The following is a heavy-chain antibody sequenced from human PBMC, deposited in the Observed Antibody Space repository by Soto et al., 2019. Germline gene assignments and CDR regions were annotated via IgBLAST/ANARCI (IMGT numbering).Heavy chain of an antibody. V-gene: IGHV3-53*01. CDR1: GFIVSNSY. J-gene: IGHJ5*02. D-gene: IGHD2-15*01. CDR2: LYSGGTT. Sequence: VQLVESGGGSVQPGGSLRLSCAASGFIVSNSYMSWVRQAPGKGLEWVSILYSGGTTYYAESVKGRFTFSRDNSENTVFLQMNNLRVEDTAVYYCVRDRGGSYWLDPWGQGTLVTVSS. CDR3: VRDRGGSYWLDP.